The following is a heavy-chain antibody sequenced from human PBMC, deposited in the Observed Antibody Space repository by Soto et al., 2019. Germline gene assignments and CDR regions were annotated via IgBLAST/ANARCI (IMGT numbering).Heavy chain of an antibody. D-gene: IGHD4-17*01. CDR2: IWYDGSNK. J-gene: IGHJ6*02. CDR3: ARDLHRLRFYYYYGMDV. CDR1: GFTFSSYG. Sequence: GGSLRLSCAASGFTFSSYGMHWVRQAPGKGLEWVAVIWYDGSNKYFADSVKGRFTISRDNSKNTLYLQMNSLRAEDTAVYYCARDLHRLRFYYYYGMDVWGQGTTVTVSS. V-gene: IGHV3-33*01.